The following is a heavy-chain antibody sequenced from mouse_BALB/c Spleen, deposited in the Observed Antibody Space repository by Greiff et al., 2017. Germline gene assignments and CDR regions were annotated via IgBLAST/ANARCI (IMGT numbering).Heavy chain of an antibody. Sequence: EVQGVESGGGLVKPGGSLKLSCAASGFTFSSYAMSWVRQTPEKRLEWVATISSGGSYTYYPDSVKGRFTISRDNAKNTLYLQMSSLRSEDTAMYYCARPGDDHYWGQGTTLTVSS. V-gene: IGHV5-9-3*01. D-gene: IGHD3-1*01. CDR3: ARPGDDHY. J-gene: IGHJ2*01. CDR2: ISSGGSYT. CDR1: GFTFSSYA.